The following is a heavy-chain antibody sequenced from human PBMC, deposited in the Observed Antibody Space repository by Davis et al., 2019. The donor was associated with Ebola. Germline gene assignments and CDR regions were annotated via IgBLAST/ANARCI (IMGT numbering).Heavy chain of an antibody. Sequence: ASVKVSCKVSEYTLTEFSIHWVRQAPGKGLEWMGRFDSEDGERIYAQKFQGRVTMTDDTSTDTAYMKLTSLRSEDTAVYYCAIGGRAGGFDYWGQGTLVTVSS. V-gene: IGHV1-24*01. CDR2: FDSEDGER. CDR1: EYTLTEFS. CDR3: AIGGRAGGFDY. J-gene: IGHJ4*02.